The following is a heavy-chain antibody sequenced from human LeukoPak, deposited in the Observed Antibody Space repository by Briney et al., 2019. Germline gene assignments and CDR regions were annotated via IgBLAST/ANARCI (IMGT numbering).Heavy chain of an antibody. CDR3: AKTRGGGPVDY. D-gene: IGHD2-15*01. J-gene: IGHJ4*02. Sequence: PGGSLRLSCAASGFTVSSNYMSWVRQAPGKGLEWVSIIYAGGSTYYVDSVKGRFTVSRGSSKNALYLQMNNLRAEDTAIYYCAKTRGGGPVDYWGQGTLVTASS. V-gene: IGHV3-53*01. CDR1: GFTVSSNY. CDR2: IYAGGST.